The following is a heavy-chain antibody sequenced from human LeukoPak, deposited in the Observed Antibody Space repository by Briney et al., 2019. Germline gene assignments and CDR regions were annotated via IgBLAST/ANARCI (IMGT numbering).Heavy chain of an antibody. CDR1: GFTFSDYY. CDR3: AKDTWSYRGDY. Sequence: GGSLRLSCAASGFTFSDYYMSWVRQAPGKGLEWVSAISGSGGSTYYADSVKGRFTISRDNSKNTLYLQMNSLRAEDTAVYYCAKDTWSYRGDYWGQGTLVTVSS. J-gene: IGHJ4*02. CDR2: ISGSGGST. D-gene: IGHD1-26*01. V-gene: IGHV3-23*01.